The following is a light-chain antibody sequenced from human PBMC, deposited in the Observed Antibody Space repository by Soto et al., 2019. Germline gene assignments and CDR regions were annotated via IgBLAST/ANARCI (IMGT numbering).Light chain of an antibody. Sequence: QSVLTQPPSVSGARGQRVTISCTGSSSNIGAGYDVDWYQQFPGTAPKLLIYMTNQRPSGVPDRFSGSKSGSSASLAVSGLRSEDEAVYYCAAWDDSLRAWVFGGGTKLTVL. V-gene: IGLV1-47*01. CDR3: AAWDDSLRAWV. J-gene: IGLJ3*02. CDR1: SSNIGAGYD. CDR2: MTN.